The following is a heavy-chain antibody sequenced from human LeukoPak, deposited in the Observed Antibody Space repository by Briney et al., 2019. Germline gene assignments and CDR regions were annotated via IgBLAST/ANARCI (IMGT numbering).Heavy chain of an antibody. D-gene: IGHD3-22*01. CDR2: MYYSGTT. Sequence: SETLSLTCTVSGGSINSNNYYWAWIRQTPGEGLEWIGRMYYSGTTYYNPSLKSRVTISVDTSKNQFSLKLSSVTAADTAVYYCARHLDHYDTSGYYSPYFDFWGQGTLVTVSS. V-gene: IGHV4-39*01. CDR1: GGSINSNNYY. CDR3: ARHLDHYDTSGYYSPYFDF. J-gene: IGHJ4*02.